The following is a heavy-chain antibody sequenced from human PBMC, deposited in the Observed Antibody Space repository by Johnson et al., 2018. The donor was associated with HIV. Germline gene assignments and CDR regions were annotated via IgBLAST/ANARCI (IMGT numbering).Heavy chain of an antibody. J-gene: IGHJ3*02. Sequence: VQLVESGGGVVQPGGSLRLSCAASGFIVSSNYMSWVRQAPGKGLEWVSGISWNSGSIGFVDSVKGRFTISRDNAKKPLYLQMNSLKAEDTALYYSARDLLLPEGLRVAFDIWGQGTMVTVSS. CDR1: GFIVSSNY. D-gene: IGHD2-15*01. V-gene: IGHV3-48*04. CDR3: ARDLLLPEGLRVAFDI. CDR2: SWNSGSI.